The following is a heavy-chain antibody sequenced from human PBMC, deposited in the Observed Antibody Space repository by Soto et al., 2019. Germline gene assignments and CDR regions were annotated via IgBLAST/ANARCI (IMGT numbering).Heavy chain of an antibody. Sequence: QVQLVQSGAEVKKPGSSVKVSCKASGGTFSSYTISWVRQAPGQGLEWMGRIIPILGIANYAQKFQGRVTITADKSTSTAYMELSSLRSEDTAVYYCARAATVVTPFRYWGQGTLVTVSS. J-gene: IGHJ4*02. CDR3: ARAATVVTPFRY. V-gene: IGHV1-69*02. CDR1: GGTFSSYT. CDR2: IIPILGIA. D-gene: IGHD4-17*01.